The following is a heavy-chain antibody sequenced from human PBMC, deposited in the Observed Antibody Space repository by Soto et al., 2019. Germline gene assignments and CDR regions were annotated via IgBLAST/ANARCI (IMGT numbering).Heavy chain of an antibody. Sequence: QVQLQQWGVGLLKTSETLSLTCVVYGVPLSGNYWSWVRQFPGEGLEWIGQINHGGSTNYNPSLESRVTMSVDTAEKSLSLKLNSVTAADTAVYYCARRPDGFDIWGQGTMVTVSS. J-gene: IGHJ3*02. CDR2: INHGGST. CDR1: GVPLSGNY. CDR3: ARRPDGFDI. D-gene: IGHD6-6*01. V-gene: IGHV4-34*01.